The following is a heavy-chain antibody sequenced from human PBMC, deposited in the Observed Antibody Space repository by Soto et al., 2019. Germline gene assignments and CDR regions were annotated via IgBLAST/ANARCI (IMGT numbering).Heavy chain of an antibody. Sequence: SVKVSCKASGGTFSSYAISWVRQAPGQGIEWMGGIIPIFGTANYAQKFQGRVTITADESTSTAYMELSSLRSEDTAVYYCATSNNYGSGSYHFDYWGQGTMVTVSS. D-gene: IGHD3-10*01. V-gene: IGHV1-69*13. J-gene: IGHJ4*02. CDR3: ATSNNYGSGSYHFDY. CDR2: IIPIFGTA. CDR1: GGTFSSYA.